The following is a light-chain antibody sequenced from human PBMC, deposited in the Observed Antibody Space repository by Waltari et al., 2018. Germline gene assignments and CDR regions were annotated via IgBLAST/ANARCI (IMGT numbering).Light chain of an antibody. CDR1: QSVSSW. J-gene: IGKJ1*01. V-gene: IGKV1-5*03. Sequence: DVQMTQSPSTLSASVGDRVTITCRASQSVSSWLTWYQQKPGKAPKLLIYTASQLESGVPSRFSGSGSGTEFTLAISSLQPDDFASYYCQQDNDNSRTFGHGTKVDIK. CDR2: TAS. CDR3: QQDNDNSRT.